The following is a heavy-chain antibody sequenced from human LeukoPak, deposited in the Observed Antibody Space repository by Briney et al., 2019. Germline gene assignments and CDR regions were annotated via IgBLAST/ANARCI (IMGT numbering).Heavy chain of an antibody. CDR3: ARRPDCSSTSCYSFWFDP. Sequence: SETLSLTCTVSGGSISSGGYYWSWIRQPPGKGLEWIGYIYYSGGTYYNPSLKSRVTISVDTSKNQFSLKLSSVTAADTVVYYCARRPDCSSTSCYSFWFDPWGQGTLVTVSS. D-gene: IGHD2-2*02. V-gene: IGHV4-30-4*08. CDR1: GGSISSGGYY. CDR2: IYYSGGT. J-gene: IGHJ5*02.